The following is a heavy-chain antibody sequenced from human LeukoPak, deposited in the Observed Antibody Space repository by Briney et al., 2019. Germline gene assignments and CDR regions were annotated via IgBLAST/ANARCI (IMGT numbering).Heavy chain of an antibody. Sequence: GGSLRLSCAASGFTVSSNYMSWVRQAPGKGLEWVAFIRYDGSNKYYADSVKGRFTISRDNSKNTLYLQMNSLRAEDTAVYYCAKDQRPYYYDSSGTGYFDYWGQGTLVTVSS. CDR1: GFTVSSNY. CDR2: IRYDGSNK. D-gene: IGHD3-22*01. J-gene: IGHJ4*02. CDR3: AKDQRPYYYDSSGTGYFDY. V-gene: IGHV3-30*02.